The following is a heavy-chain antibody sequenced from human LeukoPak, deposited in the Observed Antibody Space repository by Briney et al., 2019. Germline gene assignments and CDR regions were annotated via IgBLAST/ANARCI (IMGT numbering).Heavy chain of an antibody. CDR3: AKDTKFDP. CDR1: GFTFSSYA. J-gene: IGHJ5*02. Sequence: GGSLRLSCAVSGFTFSSYAMSWVRHAPGRGREWVSSISGSHGSTYYADSVKGRFTISSDNYKNTLHLQMNSLRAEDTAVYYCAKDTKFDPWGQGTLVTVSS. CDR2: ISGSHGST. V-gene: IGHV3-23*01. D-gene: IGHD3-3*01.